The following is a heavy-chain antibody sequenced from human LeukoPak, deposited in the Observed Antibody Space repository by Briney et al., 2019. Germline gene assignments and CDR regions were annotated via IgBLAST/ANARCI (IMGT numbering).Heavy chain of an antibody. Sequence: SETLSLTCTVSGYSISSGYYWGWIRQPPGKGLEWIGSIYHSGSTHYNPSLKSRVTISVDTSKNQFSLKLSSVTAADTAVYYCARDRHWGQGTLVTVSS. CDR1: GYSISSGYY. V-gene: IGHV4-38-2*02. CDR2: IYHSGST. CDR3: ARDRH. J-gene: IGHJ4*02.